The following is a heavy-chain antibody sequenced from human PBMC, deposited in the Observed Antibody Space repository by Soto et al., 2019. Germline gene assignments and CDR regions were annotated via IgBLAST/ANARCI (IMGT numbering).Heavy chain of an antibody. CDR3: TTGSPPAFAWVDY. J-gene: IGHJ4*02. CDR2: IKSKTDGGTT. V-gene: IGHV3-15*01. Sequence: GGSLRLSCAASGFTFSNAWMSWVRQAPGKGLEWVGRIKSKTDGGTTDYAAPVKGRFTISRDDSKNTLYLQMNSLKTEDTAVYYCTTGSPPAFAWVDYWGQGTLVTVSS. D-gene: IGHD1-26*01. CDR1: GFTFSNAW.